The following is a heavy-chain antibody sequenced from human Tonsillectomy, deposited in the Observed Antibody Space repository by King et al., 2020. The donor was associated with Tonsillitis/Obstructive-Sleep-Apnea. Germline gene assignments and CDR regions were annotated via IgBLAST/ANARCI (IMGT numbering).Heavy chain of an antibody. V-gene: IGHV4-4*02. Sequence: QLQESGPGLVRPSGTLSLTCAVSGGSISSGNWWSWVRQPPGKGLEWIGEISHMGSTNYNPSLKIRVTMSVDKSKNQFSLKLSSVTAADTAMYYCASYSQPYTFDYWGQGTLVTVSS. CDR1: GGSISSGNW. CDR3: ASYSQPYTFDY. J-gene: IGHJ4*02. CDR2: ISHMGST. D-gene: IGHD3-16*01.